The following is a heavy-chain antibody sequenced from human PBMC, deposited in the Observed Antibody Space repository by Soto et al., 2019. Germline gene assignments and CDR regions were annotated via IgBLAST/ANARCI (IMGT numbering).Heavy chain of an antibody. J-gene: IGHJ4*02. CDR3: ARGGRYFDWSGPQLDY. Sequence: GGSLRLSCAASGVTFSSYGMRWVRQAPGKGLEWVAVIWYDGSNKYYADSVKGRFTISRDNSKNTLYLQMNSLRAEDTAAYYCARGGRYFDWSGPQLDYWGQGTLVTVSS. CDR2: IWYDGSNK. V-gene: IGHV3-33*01. D-gene: IGHD3-9*01. CDR1: GVTFSSYG.